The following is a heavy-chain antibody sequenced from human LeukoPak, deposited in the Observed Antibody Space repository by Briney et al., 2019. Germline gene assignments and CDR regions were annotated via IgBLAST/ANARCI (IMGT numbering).Heavy chain of an antibody. CDR1: GLTFSSYS. CDR2: ISSSSSYI. J-gene: IGHJ4*02. V-gene: IGHV3-21*01. Sequence: PGGSLRLSCAASGLTFSSYSMNWVRQAPGKGLEWVSSISSSSSYIYYADSVKGRFTISRDNAKNSLYLQMNSLRAEDTAVYHCARDRINYYGSGSYLRDDYWGQGTLVTVSS. D-gene: IGHD3-10*01. CDR3: ARDRINYYGSGSYLRDDY.